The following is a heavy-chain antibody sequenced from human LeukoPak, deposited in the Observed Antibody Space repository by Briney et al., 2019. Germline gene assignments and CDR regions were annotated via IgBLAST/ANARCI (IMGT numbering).Heavy chain of an antibody. V-gene: IGHV4-61*01. CDR1: GGSVSSGTYY. Sequence: PSETLSLTCIVSGGSVSSGTYYWSWIRQPPGKGLEWIGYIYYSGSTNYNPSLKSRVTISVDTSKNQFSLKLSSVTAADTAVYYCARDRVRGNSNPFFDYWGQGTLVTVSS. J-gene: IGHJ4*02. CDR3: ARDRVRGNSNPFFDY. CDR2: IYYSGST. D-gene: IGHD4-11*01.